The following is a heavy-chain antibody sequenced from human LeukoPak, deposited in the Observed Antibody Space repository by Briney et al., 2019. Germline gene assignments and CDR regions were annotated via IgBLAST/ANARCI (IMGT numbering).Heavy chain of an antibody. V-gene: IGHV4-30-2*01. J-gene: IGHJ4*02. CDR2: IYPSGRT. D-gene: IGHD3-22*01. Sequence: SQTLSLTCAVSGDSISSGGYSWNWIRQPPGKGLEWIGYIYPSGRTYFNPSLKSRVTISVDKSKNQFSLKLSSVTAADTAVYYCARDSRDYYDSSGSVFDYWGQGTLVTVSS. CDR1: GDSISSGGYS. CDR3: ARDSRDYYDSSGSVFDY.